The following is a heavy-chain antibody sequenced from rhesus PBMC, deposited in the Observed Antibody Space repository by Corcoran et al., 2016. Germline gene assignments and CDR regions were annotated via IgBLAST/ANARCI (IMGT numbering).Heavy chain of an antibody. CDR1: GGSISSSNW. V-gene: IGHV4-65*01. CDR3: ARQIFWTGLDY. J-gene: IGHJ4*01. CDR2: LFGSFGST. Sequence: QVQLQESGPGLVKPSETLSLTCAVSGGSISSSNWWSWIRQPPGKGLEWIGHLFGSFGSTYYNPSLKIRVTISRDTSKNQFSLRLGSVTAAYTAVYYCARQIFWTGLDYWGLGVLVTVSS. D-gene: IGHD3-3*01.